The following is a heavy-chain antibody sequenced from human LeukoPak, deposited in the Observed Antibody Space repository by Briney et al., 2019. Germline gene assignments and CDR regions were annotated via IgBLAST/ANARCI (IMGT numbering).Heavy chain of an antibody. J-gene: IGHJ4*02. CDR1: GFNFDDYG. CDR2: ISPSADIK. CDR3: AKDDAWLRFGE. D-gene: IGHD3-10*01. Sequence: GGSLRLSCVTSGFNFDDYGINWVRQAPGKGLEWVSGISPSADIKYYADSVKGRFTISRDNSKNMLYLEVISLTADDTAVYYCAKDDAWLRFGEWSQGTLVTVSS. V-gene: IGHV3-23*01.